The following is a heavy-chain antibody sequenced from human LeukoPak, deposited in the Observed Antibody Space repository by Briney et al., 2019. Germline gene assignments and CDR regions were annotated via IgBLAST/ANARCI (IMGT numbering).Heavy chain of an antibody. Sequence: ASVKVSCKASGYTFTSYDINWVRQATGQGLEWMGWMNPNGGNTGYAQKFQGRVTMTRNTSISTAYMELSSLRSEDTAVYYCARGDKIVAAGTNAFDIWGQGTMVTVSS. CDR1: GYTFTSYD. CDR2: MNPNGGNT. D-gene: IGHD6-13*01. J-gene: IGHJ3*02. V-gene: IGHV1-8*01. CDR3: ARGDKIVAAGTNAFDI.